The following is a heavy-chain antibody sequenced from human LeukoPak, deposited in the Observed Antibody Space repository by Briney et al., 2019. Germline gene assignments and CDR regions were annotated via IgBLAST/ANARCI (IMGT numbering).Heavy chain of an antibody. D-gene: IGHD4/OR15-4a*01. CDR3: ARGTMVTDY. V-gene: IGHV3-7*01. J-gene: IGHJ4*02. CDR1: GFSFNSYW. Sequence: GGSLRLSCAASGFSFNSYWMTWVRQAPGRGLEWVANIKQDGSEKYYVDSVKGRFTISRDNAKNSLYLQMNSLRTEDTAVYYCARGTMVTDYWGQGTLVTVSS. CDR2: IKQDGSEK.